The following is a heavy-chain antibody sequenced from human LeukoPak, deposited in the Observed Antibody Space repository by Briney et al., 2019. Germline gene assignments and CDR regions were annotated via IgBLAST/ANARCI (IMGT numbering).Heavy chain of an antibody. V-gene: IGHV3-15*01. CDR3: TTWTSH. D-gene: IGHD3/OR15-3a*01. CDR2: IKSKTDGGTT. Sequence: KPGGSLRLSCAASGPTFNNASMSWVRQAPGKGLEWVGRIKSKTDGGTTDYAAPAKGRFTISRDDSENTVYLQMNSLKTEDTAVYYCTTWTSHWGQGTLVTVSS. CDR1: GPTFNNAS. J-gene: IGHJ4*02.